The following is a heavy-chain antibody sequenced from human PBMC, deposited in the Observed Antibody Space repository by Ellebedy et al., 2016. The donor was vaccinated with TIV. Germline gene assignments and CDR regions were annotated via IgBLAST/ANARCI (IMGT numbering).Heavy chain of an antibody. CDR1: GGSISSRDYY. CDR3: AREGAGADFFDY. J-gene: IGHJ4*02. CDR2: IYYSGST. D-gene: IGHD1-26*01. Sequence: MPSETLSLTCTVSGGSISSRDYYWSWVRQPPGKGLEWIWYIYYSGSTYYNPSLNSRVTISVHTSKNQFSLKLASVTAADTAVYYCAREGAGADFFDYWGQGSLVTVSS. V-gene: IGHV4-30-4*01.